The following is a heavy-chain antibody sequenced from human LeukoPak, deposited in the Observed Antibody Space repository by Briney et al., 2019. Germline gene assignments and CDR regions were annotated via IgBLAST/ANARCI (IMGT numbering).Heavy chain of an antibody. D-gene: IGHD3-22*01. CDR1: GYTFSSYD. Sequence: ASVKVSCKASGYTFSSYDINWVRRATGQGLEWMGWMNPTTGNTGYAQKFQGRITMTRDTSINTAYMEISSLRSEDTAVYYCARLSETPAYYDTHVYYYLGYWGQGTLVTVSS. V-gene: IGHV1-8*01. CDR3: ARLSETPAYYDTHVYYYLGY. CDR2: MNPTTGNT. J-gene: IGHJ4*02.